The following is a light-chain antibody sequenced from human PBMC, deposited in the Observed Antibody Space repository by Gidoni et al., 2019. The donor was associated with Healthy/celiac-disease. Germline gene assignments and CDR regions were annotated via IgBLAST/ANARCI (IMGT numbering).Light chain of an antibody. CDR3: NSRDSSGNHYWV. J-gene: IGLJ3*02. CDR1: SLRSYY. V-gene: IGLV3-19*01. CDR2: GKN. Sequence: SSELTQDPAVSVALGQTVRITFQGDSLRSYYASRYQQKPGQAPVLVIYGKNNRPSGIPDRFSGTSSGNTASLTITGAQAEDEADYYCNSRDSSGNHYWVFGGGTKLTVL.